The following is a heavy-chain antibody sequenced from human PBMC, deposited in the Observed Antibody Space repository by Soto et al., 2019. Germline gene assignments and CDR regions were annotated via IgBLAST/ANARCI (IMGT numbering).Heavy chain of an antibody. CDR2: INQDGSDK. CDR1: AFTFSSSW. Sequence: EVQLVESGGGLVRPGGSLRLSCAASAFTFSSSWMNWVRQAPGKGLEWVANINQDGSDKYYVDSVKGRFTISRDNAKNSLYLQMNSLRAEDTAVYYCARVISAVLIAFDIWGQGTMVTVSS. D-gene: IGHD6-13*01. V-gene: IGHV3-7*04. CDR3: ARVISAVLIAFDI. J-gene: IGHJ3*02.